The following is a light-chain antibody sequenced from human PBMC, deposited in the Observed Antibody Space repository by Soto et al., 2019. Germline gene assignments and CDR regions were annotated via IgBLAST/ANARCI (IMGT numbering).Light chain of an antibody. V-gene: IGLV2-14*01. CDR2: EVN. CDR1: STDVGAYNY. CDR3: SSYTSITTYV. Sequence: QSALAQPASVSGSPGQTITISCTGTSTDVGAYNYVSWCQQYPGKAPKLLIYEVNNRPSGVSDRFSGSKSGNTASLTISGLQAEDEAEYYCSSYTSITTYVFGTGTKLTVL. J-gene: IGLJ1*01.